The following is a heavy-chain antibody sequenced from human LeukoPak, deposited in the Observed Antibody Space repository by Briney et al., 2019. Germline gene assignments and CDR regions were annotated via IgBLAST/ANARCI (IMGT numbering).Heavy chain of an antibody. CDR1: GYTFTSYG. J-gene: IGHJ4*02. D-gene: IGHD6-13*01. CDR3: ARESRIAAADTDFDY. Sequence: ASVKVSCKASGYTFTSYGISWVRQAPGQGLEWMGWISAYNGNTNYAQKLQGRVTMTTDTSTSTAYMELRSLRSDDTAVYYCARESRIAAADTDFDYWGQGTLVTVSS. V-gene: IGHV1-18*01. CDR2: ISAYNGNT.